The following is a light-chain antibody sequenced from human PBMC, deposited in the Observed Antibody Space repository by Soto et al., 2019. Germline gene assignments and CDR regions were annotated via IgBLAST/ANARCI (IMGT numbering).Light chain of an antibody. Sequence: QAVVTQPSSASGSPGQSLTISCTGTSSDVGAHNYVSWYQQNPGKAPKLMLYDVNKRPSGVPDRFSGSKSGNTASLTVSGLQAEDEADYYCSSYAGGNNWVFGGGTKLTVL. CDR3: SSYAGGNNWV. CDR1: SSDVGAHNY. CDR2: DVN. V-gene: IGLV2-8*01. J-gene: IGLJ3*02.